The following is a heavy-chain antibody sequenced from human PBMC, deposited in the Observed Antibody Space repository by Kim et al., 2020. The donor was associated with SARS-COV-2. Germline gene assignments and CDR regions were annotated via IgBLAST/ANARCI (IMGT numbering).Heavy chain of an antibody. Sequence: GGSLRLSCAASGFTFSSYAMHWVRQAPGKGLEWVAVIWYDGSNKYYADSVKGRFTISRDNSKNTLYLQMNSLRAEDTAVYYCAKDPHITTEWGRREFDYWGQGTLVTVSS. CDR3: AKDPHITTEWGRREFDY. D-gene: IGHD3-3*01. CDR1: GFTFSSYA. J-gene: IGHJ4*02. V-gene: IGHV3-33*06. CDR2: IWYDGSNK.